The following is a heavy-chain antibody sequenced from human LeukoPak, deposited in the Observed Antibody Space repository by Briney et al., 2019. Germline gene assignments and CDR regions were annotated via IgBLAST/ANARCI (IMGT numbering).Heavy chain of an antibody. D-gene: IGHD2-2*01. J-gene: IGHJ4*02. V-gene: IGHV1-2*06. CDR3: ARENIVVVPAALDY. Sequence: ASVKVSCKASGYTFTGYYMHWVRQAPGQGLDWMGRLNPNTGGTNYAQKFQGRVTMTRDTSISTAYMELSRLRSDDTAVYYCARENIVVVPAALDYWGQGTLVTVSS. CDR1: GYTFTGYY. CDR2: LNPNTGGT.